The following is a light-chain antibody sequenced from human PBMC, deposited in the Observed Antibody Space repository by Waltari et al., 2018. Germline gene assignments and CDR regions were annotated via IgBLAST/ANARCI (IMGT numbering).Light chain of an antibody. CDR1: QSVSSY. J-gene: IGKJ4*01. Sequence: EIVLTQSPATLSLSPGERATLSCRASQSVSSYLSCYQQKPGQAPRLLIYDASNRATGIPARFSGSGSGTDFTFTIRSLEPKDFAVYCCQQRSSWPLTFGGGTKVEIK. V-gene: IGKV3-11*01. CDR3: QQRSSWPLT. CDR2: DAS.